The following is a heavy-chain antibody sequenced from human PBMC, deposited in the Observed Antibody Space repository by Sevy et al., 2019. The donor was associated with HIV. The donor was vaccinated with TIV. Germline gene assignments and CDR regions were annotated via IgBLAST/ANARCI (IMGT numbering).Heavy chain of an antibody. Sequence: GGSLRLSCAASGFTFSDYWMSWVRQAPEKGLEWVANIKQDGSKKYYVDSIKGRFIVSRDNAKKSLYLEMSSLRAEDTAVYYCARLKLHYDPYYFDLWDQGTLVTVSS. CDR3: ARLKLHYDPYYFDL. J-gene: IGHJ4*02. CDR2: IKQDGSKK. D-gene: IGHD3-16*01. CDR1: GFTFSDYW. V-gene: IGHV3-7*01.